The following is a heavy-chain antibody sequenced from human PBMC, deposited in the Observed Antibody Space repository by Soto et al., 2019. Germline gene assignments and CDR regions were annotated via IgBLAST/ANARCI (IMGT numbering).Heavy chain of an antibody. V-gene: IGHV3-7*01. CDR1: GFTFSSYW. Sequence: EVQLVESGGGLVQPGGSLRLSCAASGFTFSSYWMSWVRQAPGKGLEWVANIKQDGSEKYYVDSVKGRFTISRDNAKNSLYLQMNSLRAEDTAVYYCASRYCTNGVCYQKGFDYWGQGTLVTVSS. D-gene: IGHD2-8*01. CDR2: IKQDGSEK. CDR3: ASRYCTNGVCYQKGFDY. J-gene: IGHJ4*02.